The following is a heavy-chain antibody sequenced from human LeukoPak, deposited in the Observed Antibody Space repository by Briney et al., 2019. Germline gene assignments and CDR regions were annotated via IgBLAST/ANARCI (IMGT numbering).Heavy chain of an antibody. CDR3: AREDYGSGSYFY. V-gene: IGHV3-21*01. J-gene: IGHJ4*02. Sequence: SGGSLRLSCAASGFTFSSYSMNWVRQAPGKGLEWVSSISSSSGYIYYADSVKGRFTISRDNAKNSLYLQMNSLRAEDTAVYYCAREDYGSGSYFYWGQGTLVTVSS. CDR1: GFTFSSYS. D-gene: IGHD3-10*01. CDR2: ISSSSGYI.